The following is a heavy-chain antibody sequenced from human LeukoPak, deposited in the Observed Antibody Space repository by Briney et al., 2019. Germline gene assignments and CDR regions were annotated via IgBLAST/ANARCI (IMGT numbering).Heavy chain of an antibody. Sequence: EASVKVSCKASGYTFTGYYMHWVRQAPGQGLEWMGWINPNSGGTNYAQKFQGRVTMTRDTSISTAYMELSRLRSDDTAVYYCARELSTVTPIGTSFDPWGQGTLVTVSS. CDR2: INPNSGGT. J-gene: IGHJ5*02. D-gene: IGHD4-17*01. V-gene: IGHV1-2*02. CDR3: ARELSTVTPIGTSFDP. CDR1: GYTFTGYY.